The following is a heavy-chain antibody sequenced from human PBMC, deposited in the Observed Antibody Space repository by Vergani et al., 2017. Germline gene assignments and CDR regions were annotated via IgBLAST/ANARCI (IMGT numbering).Heavy chain of an antibody. CDR2: INPSGGST. CDR1: GYTFTSYY. D-gene: IGHD2-2*01. V-gene: IGHV1-46*01. Sequence: QVQLVQFGAELKKPGASVKVSCKASGYTFTSYYMHWVRQAPGQGLEWMGIINPSGGSTSYAQKFQGRVTMTRDTSTSTVYMELSSLRSEETAVYYCARDSRYCSSTSCYVGRDWFDPWGQGTLVTVSS. CDR3: ARDSRYCSSTSCYVGRDWFDP. J-gene: IGHJ5*02.